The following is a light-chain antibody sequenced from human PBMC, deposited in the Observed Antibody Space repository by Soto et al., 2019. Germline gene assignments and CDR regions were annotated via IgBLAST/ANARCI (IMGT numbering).Light chain of an antibody. CDR1: SSDVGAYKY. J-gene: IGLJ3*02. CDR2: EVN. Sequence: QSALTQPASLSGSPGQSITISCTGTSSDVGAYKYVSWHQQHPGKAPKLIIYEVNNRPSGVSHRFSGSKSGNTASLTISGLQAEDEADYYCASYTTSDTTVFGGGTKLTVL. V-gene: IGLV2-14*01. CDR3: ASYTTSDTTV.